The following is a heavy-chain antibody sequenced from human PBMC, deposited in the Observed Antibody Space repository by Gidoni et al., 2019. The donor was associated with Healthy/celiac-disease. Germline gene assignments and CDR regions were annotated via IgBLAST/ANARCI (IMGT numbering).Heavy chain of an antibody. CDR1: GGSFSGYY. CDR3: ARAPHGFDY. Sequence: QVQLQQWGAGLLKPPETLSLTCAVYGGSFSGYYWSWIRQPPGKGLEWIGEINHSGSTNYNPSLKNRVTISVDTSKNQFSLKLSSVTAADTAVYYCARAPHGFDYWGQGTLVTVSS. V-gene: IGHV4-34*01. J-gene: IGHJ4*02. CDR2: INHSGST.